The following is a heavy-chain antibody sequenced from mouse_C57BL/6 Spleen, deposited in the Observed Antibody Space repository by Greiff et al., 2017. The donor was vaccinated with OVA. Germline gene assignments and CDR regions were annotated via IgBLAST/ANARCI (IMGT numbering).Heavy chain of an antibody. CDR3: ASYYDGGGYYAMDY. CDR2: IWSGGST. J-gene: IGHJ4*01. CDR1: GFSLTSYG. V-gene: IGHV2-2*01. Sequence: VQLQQSGPGLVQPSQSLSITCTVSGFSLTSYGVHWVRQSPGKGLEWLGVIWSGGSTDYNAAFISRLSISKDNSKSQVFFKMNSLQADDTAIYYCASYYDGGGYYAMDYWDQGTSVTVSS. D-gene: IGHD1-1*01.